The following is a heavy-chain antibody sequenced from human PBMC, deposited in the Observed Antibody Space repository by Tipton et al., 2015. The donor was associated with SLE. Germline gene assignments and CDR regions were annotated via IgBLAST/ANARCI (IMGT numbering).Heavy chain of an antibody. V-gene: IGHV4-61*01. J-gene: IGHJ6*03. Sequence: TLSLTCTVSGGSISSSSYYWSWIRQPPGKGLEWIGYIYYSGSTNYNPSLKSRVTISVDTSKNQFSLKLSSVTAADTAVYYCARVGWELKDYYYMDVWGKGTTVTVSS. CDR3: ARVGWELKDYYYMDV. CDR1: GGSISSSSYY. D-gene: IGHD1-26*01. CDR2: IYYSGST.